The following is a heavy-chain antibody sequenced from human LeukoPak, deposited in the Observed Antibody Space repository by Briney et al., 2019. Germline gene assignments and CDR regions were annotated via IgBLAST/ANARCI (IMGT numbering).Heavy chain of an antibody. V-gene: IGHV3-23*01. J-gene: IGHJ4*02. Sequence: PGGSLRLSCAASGFTFSSYAMSWVRQVPGKGLEWVSVISGSGDNTYYADSVKGRFTISRDNSKNTLYLQMNSLRAEDTAVYYCARDREPGTSASRFDYWGQGTLVTVSS. D-gene: IGHD2-8*02. CDR3: ARDREPGTSASRFDY. CDR1: GFTFSSYA. CDR2: ISGSGDNT.